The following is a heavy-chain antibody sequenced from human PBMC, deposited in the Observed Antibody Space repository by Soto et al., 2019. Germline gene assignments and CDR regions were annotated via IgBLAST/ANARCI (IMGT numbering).Heavy chain of an antibody. D-gene: IGHD1-20*01. CDR2: IIPIFGTA. CDR1: GGTFXXXX. J-gene: IGHJ6*02. V-gene: IGHV1-69*05. Sequence: QVQLVQSGAEVKKPGSSVKVSCKASGGTFXXXXXXXXXXXXXQXXXXMGGIIPIFGTANYAQKFQGRVTITXXESXXXXYMXLXSXXXEDXXVXYCARSLTGTYYYYGMDVWGQGTTVTVSS. CDR3: ARSLTGTYYYYGMDV.